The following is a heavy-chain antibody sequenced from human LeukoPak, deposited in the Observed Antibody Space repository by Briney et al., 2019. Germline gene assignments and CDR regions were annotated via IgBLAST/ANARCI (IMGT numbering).Heavy chain of an antibody. D-gene: IGHD1-26*01. CDR2: IAGSGATT. CDR1: GFTFSSYA. Sequence: GGSLRLSCVASGFTFSSYAMSWVRQAPGKGLEWVSTIAGSGATTYYADSVKGRFTISRDNSKNTLYLQMNSLRAEDTAVYYCAKYIVGNSDSYWGQGTLVTVSS. J-gene: IGHJ4*02. V-gene: IGHV3-23*01. CDR3: AKYIVGNSDSY.